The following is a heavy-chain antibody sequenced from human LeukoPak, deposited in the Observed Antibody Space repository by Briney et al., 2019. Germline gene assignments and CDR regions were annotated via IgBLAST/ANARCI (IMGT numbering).Heavy chain of an antibody. CDR1: GYSISSGYY. CDR3: ARHGRSTTTYIDY. Sequence: SETLSLTCTVSGYSISSGYYWGWIRQPPGKGLEWIGSIYHSGSTYYNPSLKSRVTISVDTSKNQFSLKLSSVTAADTAVYYCARHGRSTTTYIDYWGQGTLVTVSS. CDR2: IYHSGST. J-gene: IGHJ4*02. D-gene: IGHD5/OR15-5a*01. V-gene: IGHV4-38-2*02.